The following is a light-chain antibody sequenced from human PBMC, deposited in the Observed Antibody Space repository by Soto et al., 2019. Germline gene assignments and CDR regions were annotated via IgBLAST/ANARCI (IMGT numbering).Light chain of an antibody. CDR1: QSVSSSY. CDR2: GAS. CDR3: QQYGSSPET. Sequence: EIVLTQSPGTLSLSPGEGATLSCRASQSVSSSYLAWYQQKPGQAPRLLIYGASSRATGIPDRFSGSGSGTDFTLTISRLEPEDFVVYYCQQYGSSPETFGQGTKVDIK. V-gene: IGKV3-20*01. J-gene: IGKJ1*01.